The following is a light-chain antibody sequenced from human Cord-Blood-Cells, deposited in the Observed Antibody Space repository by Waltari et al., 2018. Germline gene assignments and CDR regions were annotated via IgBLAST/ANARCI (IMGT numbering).Light chain of an antibody. J-gene: IGKJ5*01. CDR2: DAS. CDR1: QSVSSY. V-gene: IGKV3-11*01. CDR3: QQRSNWPPFT. Sequence: EIVLTQSTATLSLSPGERATLSCRASQSVSSYLAWYQQKPGQAPRLLIYDASNRATGIPARFSGSGSGTDFTLTISSLDPEDCAVYYCQQRSNWPPFTFGQGTRLEIK.